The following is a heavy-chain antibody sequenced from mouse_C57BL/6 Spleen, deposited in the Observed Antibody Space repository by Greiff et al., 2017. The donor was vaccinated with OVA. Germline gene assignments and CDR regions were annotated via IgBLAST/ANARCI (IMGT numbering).Heavy chain of an antibody. CDR3: ASFITTVEYYFDY. D-gene: IGHD1-1*01. CDR1: GFTITNTY. Sequence: VQLQQSVAELVRPGASVTLSCTASGFTITNTYMHWVKQRPEQGLEWIGRIDPANGNTKYAPKFQGQATITADTSSNTAYLQLSSLTSEDTAIYYCASFITTVEYYFDYWGQGTTLTVSS. J-gene: IGHJ2*01. CDR2: IDPANGNT. V-gene: IGHV14-3*01.